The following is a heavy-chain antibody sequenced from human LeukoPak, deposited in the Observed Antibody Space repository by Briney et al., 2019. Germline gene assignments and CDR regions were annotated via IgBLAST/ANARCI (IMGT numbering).Heavy chain of an antibody. CDR1: GGTFSSYA. CDR2: IIPIFGTA. V-gene: IGHV1-69*13. J-gene: IGHJ6*04. CDR3: ARAERKYCSSTSCSAPYYYYYYGMDV. D-gene: IGHD2-2*01. Sequence: GASVKDSCKASGGTFSSYAISWVRQAPGRGLEWMGGIIPIFGTANYAQTFQGRVTITADESTSTAYVELSSLRSEDTAVYYCARAERKYCSSTSCSAPYYYYYYGMDVWGKGTTVTVSS.